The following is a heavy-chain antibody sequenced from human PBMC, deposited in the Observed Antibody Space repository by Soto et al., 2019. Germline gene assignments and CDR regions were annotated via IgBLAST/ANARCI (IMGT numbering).Heavy chain of an antibody. CDR3: AREPYGDSQYFDY. CDR2: ISHDGRVT. CDR1: GFTFNSLS. Sequence: QVQLVESGGGMVQPGTSLRLSCAASGFTFNSLSLHWVRQPPDKGLEWVAVISHDGRVTFYADFVKGRFTVSRDNSKNTIYRQVNSLRAEDTAVYYCAREPYGDSQYFDYWGQGTLVTVSS. J-gene: IGHJ4*02. D-gene: IGHD2-21*02. V-gene: IGHV3-30*04.